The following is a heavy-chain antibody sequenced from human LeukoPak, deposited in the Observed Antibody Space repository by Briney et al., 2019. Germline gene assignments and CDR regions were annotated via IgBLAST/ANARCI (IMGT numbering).Heavy chain of an antibody. CDR1: GFTFSNAW. CDR3: ARDHDYGDYVDAFDI. V-gene: IGHV3-21*01. Sequence: PGGSLRLSCAASGFTFSNAWMSWVRQAPGKGLEWVSSISSSSSYIYYADSVKGRFTISRDNAKNSLYLQMNSLRAEDTAVYYCARDHDYGDYVDAFDIWGQGTMVTVSS. J-gene: IGHJ3*02. CDR2: ISSSSSYI. D-gene: IGHD4-17*01.